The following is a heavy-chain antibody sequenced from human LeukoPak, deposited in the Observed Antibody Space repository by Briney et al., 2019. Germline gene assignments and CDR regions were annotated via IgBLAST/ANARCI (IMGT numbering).Heavy chain of an antibody. CDR2: ISSSSDNI. CDR3: ARGVLRYFDWLLYGDY. V-gene: IGHV3-21*01. Sequence: GGSLRLSCAASGFTFSSYSMNWVRQAPGKGLGWVSSISSSSDNIYYADSVRGRCTISRDNAKNSLYLQMNSLRAEDTAVYYCARGVLRYFDWLLYGDYWGQGTLVTVSS. CDR1: GFTFSSYS. D-gene: IGHD3-9*01. J-gene: IGHJ4*02.